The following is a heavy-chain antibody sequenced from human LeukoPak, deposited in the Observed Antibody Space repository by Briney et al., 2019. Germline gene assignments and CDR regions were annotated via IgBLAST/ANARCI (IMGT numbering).Heavy chain of an antibody. CDR3: ARLVAVAGAGAFDI. D-gene: IGHD6-19*01. V-gene: IGHV5-51*01. J-gene: IGHJ3*02. CDR2: IYPGDSDT. Sequence: GESLKISCKGSGYSFTSYWIGWVRQMPGKGLEWMGIIYPGDSDTRYSPSFEGQVTISADKSISTAYPQWSSLKASDTAMYYCARLVAVAGAGAFDIWGQGTMVTVSS. CDR1: GYSFTSYW.